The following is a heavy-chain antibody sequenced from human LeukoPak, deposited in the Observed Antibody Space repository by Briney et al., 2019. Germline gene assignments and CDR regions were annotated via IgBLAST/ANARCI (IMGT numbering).Heavy chain of an antibody. V-gene: IGHV3-48*01. J-gene: IGHJ4*02. CDR1: GFTFSNYG. CDR3: ARGGSDRPDY. CDR2: ISSGSGTI. Sequence: GGSLRLSCAASGFTFSNYGMNWVRQAPGKGLEWASYISSGSGTIHYADSVKGRFTISRDSARSSLYLQVNSLRAEDTAVYYCARGGSDRPDYWGQGTLVTVSS. D-gene: IGHD6-6*01.